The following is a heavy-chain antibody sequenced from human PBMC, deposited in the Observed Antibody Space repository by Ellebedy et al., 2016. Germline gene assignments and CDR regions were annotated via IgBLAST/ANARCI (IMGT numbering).Heavy chain of an antibody. CDR1: GFTFSSYW. D-gene: IGHD3-3*01. CDR3: ARDGSEWSRDY. J-gene: IGHJ4*02. CDR2: ISGDGRTT. Sequence: GGSLRLSXAASGFTFSSYWMHWVRQVPGKGLVWVSRISGDGRTTNYADSVKGRFIISRDNAKNSLFLQMNSLRVEDTAVYYCARDGSEWSRDYWGQGTLVTVSS. V-gene: IGHV3-74*01.